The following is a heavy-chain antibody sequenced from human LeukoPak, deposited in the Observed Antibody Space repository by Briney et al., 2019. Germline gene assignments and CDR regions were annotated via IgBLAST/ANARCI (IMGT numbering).Heavy chain of an antibody. CDR2: IYYSGST. CDR1: GGSISSSSYY. V-gene: IGHV4-39*07. J-gene: IGHJ6*03. CDR3: PSMAESIAAAECSNSGYYYYYMDV. Sequence: SETLSLTCTVSGGSISSSSYYWGWIRQPPGKGLEWIGSIYYSGSTYYNPSLKSRVTISVDTSKNQFSLKLSSVTAADTAVYYCPSMAESIAAAECSNSGYYYYYMDVWGKGTTVTVSS. D-gene: IGHD6-13*01.